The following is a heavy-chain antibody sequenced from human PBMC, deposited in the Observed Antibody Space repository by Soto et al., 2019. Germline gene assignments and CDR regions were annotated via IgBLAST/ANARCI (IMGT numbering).Heavy chain of an antibody. Sequence: GGSLRLSCAASGFTFSSYWMHWVRQAPGKGLVWVSRINSDGSSTSYADSVKGRFTISRDNAKNTLYLQMNSLRAEDTAVYYCASLDIVVVVATGDYMDVWGKGTTVTVSS. V-gene: IGHV3-74*01. D-gene: IGHD2-15*01. CDR2: INSDGSST. CDR1: GFTFSSYW. CDR3: ASLDIVVVVATGDYMDV. J-gene: IGHJ6*03.